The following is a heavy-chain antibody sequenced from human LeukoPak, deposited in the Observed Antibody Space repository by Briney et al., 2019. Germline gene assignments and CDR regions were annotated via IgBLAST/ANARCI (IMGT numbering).Heavy chain of an antibody. CDR2: IYYSGST. J-gene: IGHJ4*02. CDR1: GGSISSVGYY. D-gene: IGHD3-22*01. V-gene: IGHV4-31*03. Sequence: SGTLSLTCTVSGGSISSVGYYWSWIRQHPGKGLEWIGYIYYSGSTYYNPSLKSRLTISADTSKNQFSLKLSSVTAADTAVYFCARGDYYDSSGYHYPIDYWGQGNLVTVSS. CDR3: ARGDYYDSSGYHYPIDY.